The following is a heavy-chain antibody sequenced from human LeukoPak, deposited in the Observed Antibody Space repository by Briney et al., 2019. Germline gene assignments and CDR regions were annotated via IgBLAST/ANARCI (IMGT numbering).Heavy chain of an antibody. CDR3: ASVWFGQLSTPNFDY. Sequence: SETLSLTCTVSGGSINSGLYYWGWIRQPPGKGLEWIGRMSYSGSTDYNPSLKSRVTISVDTSKNQFSLRSSSVTAADTAVYYCASVWFGQLSTPNFDYWGQGTLVTVPS. V-gene: IGHV4-39*07. J-gene: IGHJ4*02. D-gene: IGHD3-10*01. CDR2: MSYSGST. CDR1: GGSINSGLYY.